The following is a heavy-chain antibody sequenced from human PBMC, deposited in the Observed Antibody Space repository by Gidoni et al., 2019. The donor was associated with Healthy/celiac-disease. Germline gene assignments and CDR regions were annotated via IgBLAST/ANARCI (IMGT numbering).Heavy chain of an antibody. CDR1: GFTFGDYA. V-gene: IGHV3-49*03. Sequence: EVQLVESGGGLVQPGRSLRLSCTASGFTFGDYAMSWFRQAPGKGLEWVGFIRSKAYGGTTEYAASVKGRFTISRDDSKSIAYLQMNSLKTEDTAVYYCTGPHYYDSSGYNGYFDYWGQGTLVTVSS. J-gene: IGHJ4*02. CDR3: TGPHYYDSSGYNGYFDY. D-gene: IGHD3-22*01. CDR2: IRSKAYGGTT.